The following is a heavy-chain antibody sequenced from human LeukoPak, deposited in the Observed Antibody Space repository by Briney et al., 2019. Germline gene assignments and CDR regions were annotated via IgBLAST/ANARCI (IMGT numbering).Heavy chain of an antibody. CDR2: IYYRGTT. D-gene: IGHD3-3*01. V-gene: IGHV4-30-4*08. J-gene: IGHJ5*02. Sequence: PSQTLSLTCTVSGGSISSGDYYWSWIRQPPGKGLEWIGYIYYRGTTYYNPSLESRVTISVDTSKNQFSLKLSSVTAADTAVYYCAREYRYDFWSGYPGRFDPWGQGTLVTVSS. CDR3: AREYRYDFWSGYPGRFDP. CDR1: GGSISSGDYY.